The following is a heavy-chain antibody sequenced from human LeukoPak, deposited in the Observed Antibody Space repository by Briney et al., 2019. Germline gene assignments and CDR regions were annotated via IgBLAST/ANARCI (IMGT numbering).Heavy chain of an antibody. CDR3: AREMGVVPTAIPTVDS. CDR1: GYTFTVHF. D-gene: IGHD2-2*02. J-gene: IGHJ4*02. Sequence: ASVKVSFTASGYTFTVHFMHWVRQAPGQGLEWMGWIEPKSGGTHYGHKFQGRVTMTRDTSMSTAYMELSRLKADDTAVYYCAREMGVVPTAIPTVDSWGQGTLVTVSS. V-gene: IGHV1-2*02. CDR2: IEPKSGGT.